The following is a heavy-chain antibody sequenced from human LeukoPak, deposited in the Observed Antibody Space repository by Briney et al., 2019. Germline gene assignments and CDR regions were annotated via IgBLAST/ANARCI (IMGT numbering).Heavy chain of an antibody. CDR1: GFTFSSYA. Sequence: PGGSLRLSCAASGFTFSSYAMSWVRQAPGKGLEWVSAISGSGGSTYYVNSVKGRFTISRDNSKNTLYLQMNSLRAEDTAVYYCAKARPYYYDSSGYYYWGQGTLVTVSS. CDR3: AKARPYYYDSSGYYY. D-gene: IGHD3-22*01. CDR2: ISGSGGST. J-gene: IGHJ4*02. V-gene: IGHV3-23*01.